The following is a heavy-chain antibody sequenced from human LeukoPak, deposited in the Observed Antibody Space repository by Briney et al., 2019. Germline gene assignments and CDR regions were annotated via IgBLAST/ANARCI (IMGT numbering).Heavy chain of an antibody. CDR1: GFTFDDYA. J-gene: IGHJ4*02. CDR2: ISWNSGSI. V-gene: IGHV3-9*01. CDR3: AKDVGATGLFDY. D-gene: IGHD1-26*01. Sequence: GGSLRLSCAASGFTFDDYAMHWVRQAPGKGLEWVSGISWNSGSIGYADSVKGRFTISRDNAKNSLYLQMNSLRAEDTALYYCAKDVGATGLFDYWGQGTLVTVSS.